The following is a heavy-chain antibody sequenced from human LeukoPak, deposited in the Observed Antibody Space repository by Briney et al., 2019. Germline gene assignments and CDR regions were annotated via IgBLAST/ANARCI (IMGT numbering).Heavy chain of an antibody. J-gene: IGHJ6*03. D-gene: IGHD6-13*01. CDR2: VYYSGST. CDR1: GGSISSISYY. Sequence: SETLSLTCTVSGGSISSISYYWGWIRQPPGKGLEWIGSVYYSGSTYYNPSLQSRVTISVDTSKNQFSLKLSSVTAADTAVYYCATQHSSGSWYEGYYYHYMDVWGKGTTVTVSS. CDR3: ATQHSSGSWYEGYYYHYMDV. V-gene: IGHV4-39*07.